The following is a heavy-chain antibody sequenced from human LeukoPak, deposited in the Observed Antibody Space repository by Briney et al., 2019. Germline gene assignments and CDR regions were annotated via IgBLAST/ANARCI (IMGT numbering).Heavy chain of an antibody. CDR3: AKAPIAATGSGDWLDP. J-gene: IGHJ5*02. CDR1: GGSISSGTDY. V-gene: IGHV4-31*03. Sequence: SETLSLTCTVSGGSISSGTDYWSWIRQRPGEGLEWIGYIYYSGTTYYNPSLRSRVTISIDTSKNQFSLKLTSVTAADTAVYFCAKAPIAATGSGDWLDPWGQGTLVTVSS. CDR2: IYYSGTT. D-gene: IGHD6-13*01.